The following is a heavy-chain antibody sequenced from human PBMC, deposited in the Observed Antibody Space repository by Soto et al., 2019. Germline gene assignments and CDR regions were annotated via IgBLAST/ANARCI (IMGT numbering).Heavy chain of an antibody. D-gene: IGHD3-10*01. J-gene: IGHJ5*02. Sequence: SETLSLTCTVSGGSISSGDYYWSWIRQPPGKGLEWIGYIYYSGSTNYNPSLKSRVTISVDTSKNQFSLKLSSVTAADTAVYYCARVREVRGVMFRWFDPWGQGTLVTVSS. V-gene: IGHV4-61*08. CDR3: ARVREVRGVMFRWFDP. CDR1: GGSISSGDYY. CDR2: IYYSGST.